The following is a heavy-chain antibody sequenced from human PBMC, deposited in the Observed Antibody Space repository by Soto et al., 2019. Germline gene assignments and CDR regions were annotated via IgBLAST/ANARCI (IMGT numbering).Heavy chain of an antibody. D-gene: IGHD5-18*01. Sequence: PGGSLRLSCAASGFTFSDYYMSWIRQAPGKGLEWVSYIGSSSTNTKYADSVKGRFTISRDNAKNSLYLQMNSLRAEDTAVYYCVRNRYSYGYGYYYYGMDVWGQGTTVTVSS. CDR3: VRNRYSYGYGYYYYGMDV. CDR2: IGSSSTNT. J-gene: IGHJ6*02. V-gene: IGHV3-11*06. CDR1: GFTFSDYY.